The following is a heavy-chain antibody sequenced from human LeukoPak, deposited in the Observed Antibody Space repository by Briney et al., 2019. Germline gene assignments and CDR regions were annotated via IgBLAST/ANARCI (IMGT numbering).Heavy chain of an antibody. CDR2: INGAGFTP. CDR3: GKDQRYVD. V-gene: IGHV3-23*01. D-gene: IGHD3-10*02. J-gene: IGHJ4*02. Sequence: QPGGSLLLSCAASGFPFSQYAMSGVRPAPGKGLEWISAINGAGFTPYYADSVKGRFTMSRDNAKNTLYLQMYNLRAEDTATYYCGKDQRYVDSGQGILVTVSS. CDR1: GFPFSQYA.